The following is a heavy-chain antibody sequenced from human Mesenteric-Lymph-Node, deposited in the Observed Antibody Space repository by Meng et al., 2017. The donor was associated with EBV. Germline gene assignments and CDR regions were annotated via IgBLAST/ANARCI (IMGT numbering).Heavy chain of an antibody. Sequence: SGPGLVQPPGPLFLTCAVSGGSASSRHWWSWVRQPPGTGLESIGEIFDSGSTKYNPSLKSRVSISVDKSKNEFSLNLRSATAEDTAIYFCARDVWTRNGASERNFENRFDLWGQGILVTVSS. D-gene: IGHD1-1*01. CDR3: ARDVWTRNGASERNFENRFDL. V-gene: IGHV4-4*01. CDR2: IFDSGST. J-gene: IGHJ5*02. CDR1: GGSASSRHW.